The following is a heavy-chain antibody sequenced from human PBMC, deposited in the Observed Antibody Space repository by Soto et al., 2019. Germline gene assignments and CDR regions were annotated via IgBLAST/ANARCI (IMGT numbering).Heavy chain of an antibody. V-gene: IGHV1-69*04. CDR3: ASGPYTSSSGGYYYYYMDV. D-gene: IGHD6-6*01. CDR1: GGTFSSYA. CDR2: IVPMFGIP. J-gene: IGHJ6*03. Sequence: SVKVSCKASGGTFSSYAINWVRQAPGQGLEWMGRIVPMFGIPNFAPKFQGRVTMTADRSTTTAYMELSSLRSEDTAVYYCASGPYTSSSGGYYYYYMDVWGKGTTVTVSS.